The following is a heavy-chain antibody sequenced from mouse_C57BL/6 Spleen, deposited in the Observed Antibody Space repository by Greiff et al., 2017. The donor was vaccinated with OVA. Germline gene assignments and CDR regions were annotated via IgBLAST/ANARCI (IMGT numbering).Heavy chain of an antibody. D-gene: IGHD2-2*01. CDR3: ARGGGYDEWFAY. V-gene: IGHV5-4*03. J-gene: IGHJ3*01. Sequence: EVKLMESGGGLVKPGGSLKLSCAASGFTFSSYAMSWVRQTPEKRLEWVATISDGGSYTYYPDNVKGRFTISRDNAKNNLYLQMSHLKSEDTAMYYCARGGGYDEWFAYWGQGTLVTVSA. CDR1: GFTFSSYA. CDR2: ISDGGSYT.